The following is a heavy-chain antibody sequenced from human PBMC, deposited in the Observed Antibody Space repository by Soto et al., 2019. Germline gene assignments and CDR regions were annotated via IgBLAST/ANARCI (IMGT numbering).Heavy chain of an antibody. CDR3: ARDPLDQYYYYYYMDV. Sequence: GGSLRLSCAASGFTFSDYYMSWIRQAPGKGLEWVSYISSSGSTIYYADSVKGRFTISRDNAKNSLYLQMNSLRAEDTAVYYCARDPLDQYYYYYYMDVWGKGTTVTVSS. D-gene: IGHD2-2*01. CDR2: ISSSGSTI. J-gene: IGHJ6*03. V-gene: IGHV3-11*01. CDR1: GFTFSDYY.